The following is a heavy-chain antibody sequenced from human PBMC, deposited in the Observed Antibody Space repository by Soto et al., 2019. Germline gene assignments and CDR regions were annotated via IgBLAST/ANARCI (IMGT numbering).Heavy chain of an antibody. CDR3: TIVRLADSALDL. CDR1: GFIFSNNG. J-gene: IGHJ5*02. V-gene: IGHV3-30*02. Sequence: GGSLRLSCVGSGFIFSNNGMHWVRQTPGKGLEWMAFMSYDGSDTFYADSVKGRFTISRDNSKNTLFLHMSNLRAEDTAMYYCTIVRLADSALDLWGQGTLVTVSS. CDR2: MSYDGSDT. D-gene: IGHD3-10*02.